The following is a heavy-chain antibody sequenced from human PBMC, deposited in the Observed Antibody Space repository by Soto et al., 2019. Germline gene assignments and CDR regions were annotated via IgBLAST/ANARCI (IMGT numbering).Heavy chain of an antibody. CDR2: ISGSGGST. D-gene: IGHD3-22*01. Sequence: GGSLRRSCAASGFTFSSYAMSGVRQAPGKGLEWVSAISGSGGSTYYADSVNGRFTISRDNSKNTLYLQMNSLRAEDTAVYYCAKEPYYDSSGYYSHFDYWGQGTLVTVSS. J-gene: IGHJ4*02. CDR1: GFTFSSYA. V-gene: IGHV3-23*01. CDR3: AKEPYYDSSGYYSHFDY.